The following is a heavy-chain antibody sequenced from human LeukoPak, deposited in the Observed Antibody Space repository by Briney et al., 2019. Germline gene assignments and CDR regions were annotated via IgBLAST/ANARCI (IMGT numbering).Heavy chain of an antibody. CDR2: IHTSGNT. Sequence: SETLSLTCTVSGGSISSYYCTWIRQSAGKGLEWIGRIHTSGNTRYNPSLKSRVTMSVDTSNKQFSLRLTSVTAADTAVYYCARNVELSDSCDSWGQGTLVTVSS. J-gene: IGHJ4*02. CDR1: GGSISSYY. D-gene: IGHD1-1*01. V-gene: IGHV4-4*07. CDR3: ARNVELSDSCDS.